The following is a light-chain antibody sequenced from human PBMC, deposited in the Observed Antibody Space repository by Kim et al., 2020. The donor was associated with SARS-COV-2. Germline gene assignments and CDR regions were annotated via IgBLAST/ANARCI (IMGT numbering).Light chain of an antibody. V-gene: IGKV3-20*01. J-gene: IGKJ4*01. Sequence: SPGERATVSCRTSQSVGSDYIAWYVQRRGQPPRLLVFGTSIRATGIPDRFSGSGSGTDFTLTISRLEPEDFAMYYCQQYGYSPLTFGGGTKVDIK. CDR2: GTS. CDR1: QSVGSDY. CDR3: QQYGYSPLT.